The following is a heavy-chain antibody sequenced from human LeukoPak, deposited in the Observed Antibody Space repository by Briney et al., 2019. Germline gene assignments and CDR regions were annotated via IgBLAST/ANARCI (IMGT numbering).Heavy chain of an antibody. Sequence: PGGSLRLSCAASGFTFSSYGMHWVRQAPGKGLEWVSAISGSGGSTYYADSVKGRFTISRDNSKNTLYLQMSSLRAEDTAVYYCAKTGCGGDCYPWGDAFDIWGQGTMVTVSS. J-gene: IGHJ3*02. CDR2: ISGSGGST. CDR3: AKTGCGGDCYPWGDAFDI. V-gene: IGHV3-23*01. D-gene: IGHD2-21*02. CDR1: GFTFSSYG.